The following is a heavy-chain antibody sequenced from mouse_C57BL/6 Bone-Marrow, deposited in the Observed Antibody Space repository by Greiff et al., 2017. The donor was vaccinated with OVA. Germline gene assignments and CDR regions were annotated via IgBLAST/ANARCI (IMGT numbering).Heavy chain of an antibody. CDR1: GFNIKDDY. J-gene: IGHJ4*01. Sequence: LVESGAELVRPGASVKLSCTASGFNIKDDYMHWVKQRPEQGLEWIGWIDPENGDTEYASKFQGKATITADTSSNTAYLQLSSLTSEDTAVYYCTRRYYAMDYWGQGTSVTVSS. CDR3: TRRYYAMDY. V-gene: IGHV14-4*01. CDR2: IDPENGDT.